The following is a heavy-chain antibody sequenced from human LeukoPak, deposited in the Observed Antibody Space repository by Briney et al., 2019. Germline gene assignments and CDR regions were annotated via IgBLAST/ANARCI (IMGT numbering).Heavy chain of an antibody. CDR2: IYYSGST. V-gene: IGHV4-31*03. CDR3: ARSQSFGVVIGLYYYGMDV. D-gene: IGHD3-3*01. J-gene: IGHJ6*02. Sequence: SETLSLTCTVSGGSISSGGYYWGWIRQYPGKGLEWIGYIYYSGSTYYNPSLKSRVTISVDTSKNQFSLKLSSVTAADTAVYYCARSQSFGVVIGLYYYGMDVWGQGTTVTISS. CDR1: GGSISSGGYY.